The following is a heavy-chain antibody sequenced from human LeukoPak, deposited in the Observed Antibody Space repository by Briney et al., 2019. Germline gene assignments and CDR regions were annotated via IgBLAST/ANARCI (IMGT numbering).Heavy chain of an antibody. Sequence: GGSLRLSCAASGFTFSDYYMSWIRQAPGKGLEWVSYISSSSSYIYYADSVKGRFTISRDNAKNSLYLQMNSLRAEDTAVYYCARWYSGSYYALFDYWGQGTLVTVSS. CDR3: ARWYSGSYYALFDY. CDR1: GFTFSDYY. CDR2: ISSSSSYI. V-gene: IGHV3-11*06. D-gene: IGHD1-26*01. J-gene: IGHJ4*02.